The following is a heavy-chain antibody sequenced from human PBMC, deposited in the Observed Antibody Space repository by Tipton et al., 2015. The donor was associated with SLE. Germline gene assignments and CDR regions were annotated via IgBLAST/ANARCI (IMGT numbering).Heavy chain of an antibody. J-gene: IGHJ1*01. Sequence: SLRLSCAASGFTFSTYGMHWVRQAPGKGLEWVAVIWYDGTNKYYADSVKGRFTIFRDNSKNALYLQMNSLRTEDTAVYFCARTADCSSTTCYTGGGYFQHWGQGTRVTVSS. CDR3: ARTADCSSTTCYTGGGYFQH. D-gene: IGHD2-2*02. CDR1: GFTFSTYG. V-gene: IGHV3-33*08. CDR2: IWYDGTNK.